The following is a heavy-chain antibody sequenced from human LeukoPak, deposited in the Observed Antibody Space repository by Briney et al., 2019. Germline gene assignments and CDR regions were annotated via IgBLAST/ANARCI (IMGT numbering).Heavy chain of an antibody. D-gene: IGHD5-18*01. CDR2: IKGDTSYA. Sequence: GSLRLSCAASGFMFNNYWMHWVRQAPGRGLEWVSRIKGDTSYANYADSVKGRFTISRDNAKNSLYLQMNSLRAEDTAVYYCARDRDTAMVTSGFSDYWGQGTLVTVSS. CDR1: GFMFNNYW. CDR3: ARDRDTAMVTSGFSDY. J-gene: IGHJ4*02. V-gene: IGHV3-74*01.